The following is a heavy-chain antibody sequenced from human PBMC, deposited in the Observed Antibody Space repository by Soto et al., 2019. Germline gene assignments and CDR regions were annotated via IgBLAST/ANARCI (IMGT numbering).Heavy chain of an antibody. CDR3: ARTGYDFWSGYPDYYYYMDV. CDR2: IYYSGST. Sequence: SETLSLTCTVSGGSISSYYWSWIRQPPGKGLEWIGYIYYSGSTNYNPSLKSRVTISVDTSKNQFSLKLSSVTAADTAVYYCARTGYDFWSGYPDYYYYMDVWGKGTTVTVSS. D-gene: IGHD3-3*01. J-gene: IGHJ6*03. V-gene: IGHV4-59*01. CDR1: GGSISSYY.